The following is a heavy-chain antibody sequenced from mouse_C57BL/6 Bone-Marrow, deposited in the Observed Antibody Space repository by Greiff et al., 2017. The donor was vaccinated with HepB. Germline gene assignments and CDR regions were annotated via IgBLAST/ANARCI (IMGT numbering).Heavy chain of an antibody. CDR1: GYTFTSYW. D-gene: IGHD1-1*01. Sequence: QVQLQQPGAELVMPGASVKLSCKASGYTFTSYWMHWVKQRPGQGLEWIGEIDPSDSYTNYNQKFKGKSTLTVDKSSITAYMQLSSLTSEDSAVYYCARGDLRSTSDYWGQGTTLTVSS. CDR3: ARGDLRSTSDY. J-gene: IGHJ2*01. V-gene: IGHV1-69*01. CDR2: IDPSDSYT.